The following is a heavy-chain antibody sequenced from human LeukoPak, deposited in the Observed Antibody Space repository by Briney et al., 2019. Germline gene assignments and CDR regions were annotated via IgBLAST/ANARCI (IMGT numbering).Heavy chain of an antibody. CDR1: GFSFSRYW. V-gene: IGHV3-7*01. J-gene: IGHJ4*02. Sequence: GGSLRLSCVASGFSFSRYWMSWVRQAPGKGLEWVANIEQDGSEKDYVDSVKGRFTISRDNAKNSLYLQMHSLRDEDTAVYYCARERYFGSGRPAGSDYWGQGTLVTVSS. D-gene: IGHD3-10*01. CDR3: ARERYFGSGRPAGSDY. CDR2: IEQDGSEK.